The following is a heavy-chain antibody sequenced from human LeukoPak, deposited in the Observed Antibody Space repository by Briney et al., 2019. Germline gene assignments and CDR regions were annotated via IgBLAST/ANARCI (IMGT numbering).Heavy chain of an antibody. CDR2: IYSGGST. D-gene: IGHD4-17*01. CDR3: ASTVTTPYYYYGMDV. CDR1: GFTVSSNY. V-gene: IGHV3-66*01. J-gene: IGHJ6*02. Sequence: GGSLRLSCPASGFTVSSNYMSWVRQAPGKGLEWVSFIYSGGSTYYADSVKGRFTISRDNSKNTLYLQMNSLRAEDTAVYYCASTVTTPYYYYGMDVWGQGTTVTVSS.